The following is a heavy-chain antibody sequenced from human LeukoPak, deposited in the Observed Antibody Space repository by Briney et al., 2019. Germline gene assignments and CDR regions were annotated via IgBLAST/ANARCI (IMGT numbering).Heavy chain of an antibody. CDR1: GVTSSRYA. J-gene: IGHJ1*01. V-gene: IGHV3-23*01. CDR3: AGRTTAATKHFER. Sequence: PGGSLRLSCADSGVTSSRYAMRRVRQAPGEGLEWVSAITDSGVSTYYADSVKGRFTISRDNSKNTLYLQMNSLKAEDTAVYYCAGRTTAATKHFERWGQGTLVTVSS. D-gene: IGHD4-17*01. CDR2: ITDSGVST.